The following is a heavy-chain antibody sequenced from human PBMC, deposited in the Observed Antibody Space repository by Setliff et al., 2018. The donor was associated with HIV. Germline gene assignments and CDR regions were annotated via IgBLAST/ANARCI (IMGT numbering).Heavy chain of an antibody. CDR1: GYTFTSYG. V-gene: IGHV1-18*01. D-gene: IGHD6-13*01. CDR2: ISAYNGNT. CDR3: ARALAAAGTLGY. Sequence: ASVKVSCKASGYTFTSYGISWVRQAPGQGLEWMGWISAYNGNTNYAQKLQGRVTMTTDTTTSTAYMGLRRLRSDDTAVYCCARALAAAGTLGYWGQGTLVTVSS. J-gene: IGHJ4*02.